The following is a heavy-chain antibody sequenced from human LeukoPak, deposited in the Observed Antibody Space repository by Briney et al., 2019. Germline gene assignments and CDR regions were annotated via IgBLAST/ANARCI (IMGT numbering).Heavy chain of an antibody. CDR2: IYSDGST. D-gene: IGHD7-27*01. CDR3: ARDGDPGY. CDR1: GFTVSNNY. Sequence: QAGGSLRLSCAASGFTVSNNYMSWVRQAPGKGLEWVSVIYSDGSTYFADSVKGRFTISRDNAKNSLYLQMNSLRAEDTAVYYCARDGDPGYWGQGTLVTVSS. V-gene: IGHV3-53*01. J-gene: IGHJ4*02.